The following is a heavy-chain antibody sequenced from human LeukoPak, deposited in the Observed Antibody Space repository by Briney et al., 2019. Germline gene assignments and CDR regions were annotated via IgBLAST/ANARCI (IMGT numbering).Heavy chain of an antibody. CDR3: ARHERVARNLYYYYYMDV. V-gene: IGHV4-4*09. CDR1: GGSISSYY. Sequence: SETLSLTCTVSGGSISSYYWSWIRQPPGKGLEWIGYIYTSGSTNYNPSLKSRVTISVDTSKNQFSLKLSSVTAADTAVYYCARHERVARNLYYYYYMDVRGKGTTVTVSS. J-gene: IGHJ6*03. D-gene: IGHD1-14*01. CDR2: IYTSGST.